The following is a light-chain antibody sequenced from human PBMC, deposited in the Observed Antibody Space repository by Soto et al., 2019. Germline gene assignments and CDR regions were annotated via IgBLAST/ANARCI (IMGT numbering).Light chain of an antibody. V-gene: IGKV2-30*01. CDR2: QVS. J-gene: IGKJ2*01. CDR3: MQGTHWPGT. Sequence: DVVMTQSPLSLPVTLGQAASISCTSSLNLVYSDGKTYLNWFHQRPGQSPRRLIYQVSNRDSGVPDRFSGSGSGSVFTLKISRVEAEDVGLYYCMQGTHWPGTFGQGTKLEIK. CDR1: LNLVYSDGKTY.